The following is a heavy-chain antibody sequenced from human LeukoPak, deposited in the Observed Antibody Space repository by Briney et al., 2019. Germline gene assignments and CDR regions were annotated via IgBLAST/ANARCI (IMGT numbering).Heavy chain of an antibody. CDR2: IYYSGST. D-gene: IGHD3-3*01. J-gene: IGHJ4*02. CDR3: ARDNDFWSGYYSFDF. Sequence: PSQTLSLTCTVSGDSINSAAYYWSWIRQHPGKGLEWIGYIYYSGSTSYNPSLQSRVTISIDTSKNQFSLKPSSVTAADTAVYYCARDNDFWSGYYSFDFWGRGTLVTVSS. V-gene: IGHV4-31*03. CDR1: GDSINSAAYY.